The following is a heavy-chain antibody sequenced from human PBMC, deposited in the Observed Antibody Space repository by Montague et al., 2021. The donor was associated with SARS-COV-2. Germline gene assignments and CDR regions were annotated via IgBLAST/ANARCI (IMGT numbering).Heavy chain of an antibody. D-gene: IGHD2-2*01. CDR3: ATVRAVPAAMSILTLGSSYYGIDF. V-gene: IGHV4-34*12. Sequence: SETLSLTCAVYGGSFSGYYWSCISQPPGKGLVWIGEIIHSGSTNYNPSFKSRVPISVEKSRSHFSLNMSTVTAAATAVYYCATVRAVPAAMSILTLGSSYYGIDFWGQGTMVTVSS. CDR1: GGSFSGYY. J-gene: IGHJ6*02. CDR2: IIHSGST.